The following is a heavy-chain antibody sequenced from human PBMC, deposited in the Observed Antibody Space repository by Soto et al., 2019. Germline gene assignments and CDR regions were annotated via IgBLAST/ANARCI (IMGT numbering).Heavy chain of an antibody. V-gene: IGHV3-64D*06. Sequence: GGSLRLSCSASGFTFSSYAMHWVRQAPGKGLEYVSSISTNGGSTHYADSVKGRFTISRDNSKNTQYLQMSSLRADDTAVYYCARESGAYDILTGWPDYYYGMDVWGQGTTVTVSS. CDR2: ISTNGGST. J-gene: IGHJ6*02. D-gene: IGHD3-9*01. CDR3: ARESGAYDILTGWPDYYYGMDV. CDR1: GFTFSSYA.